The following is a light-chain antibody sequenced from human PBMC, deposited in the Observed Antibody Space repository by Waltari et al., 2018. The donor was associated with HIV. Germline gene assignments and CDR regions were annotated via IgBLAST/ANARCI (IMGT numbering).Light chain of an antibody. V-gene: IGLV1-51*01. CDR3: GTWDNSLRAGV. CDR1: SFNIGSNY. CDR2: NTN. Sequence: QAVLTQPPSVSAAPGQKVSISCSGNSFNIGSNYVSWYQQLPGRAPKLLIYNTNERPSWIPDRFSGSVSDTSATLGITGLQTGDEADYYCGTWDNSLRAGVFGGGTKLTVL. J-gene: IGLJ2*01.